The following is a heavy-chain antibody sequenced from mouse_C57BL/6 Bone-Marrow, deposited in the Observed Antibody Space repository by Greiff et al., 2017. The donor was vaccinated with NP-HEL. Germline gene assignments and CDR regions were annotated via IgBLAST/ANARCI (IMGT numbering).Heavy chain of an antibody. D-gene: IGHD1-1*01. Sequence: VQRVESGPGLVQPSQSLSITCTVSGFSLTSYGVHWVRQSPGKGLEWLGVIWRGGSTDYNAAFMSRLSITKDNSKSQVFFKMNSLQADDTAIYYCAKKRYYGSSYDWYFDVGGTGTTVTVSS. CDR3: AKKRYYGSSYDWYFDV. V-gene: IGHV2-5*01. CDR2: IWRGGST. J-gene: IGHJ1*03. CDR1: GFSLTSYG.